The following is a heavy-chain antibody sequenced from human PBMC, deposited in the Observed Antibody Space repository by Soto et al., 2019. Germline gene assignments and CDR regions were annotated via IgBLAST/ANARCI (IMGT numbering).Heavy chain of an antibody. CDR3: ARLNGYCISTNCHSYYAMDV. CDR1: GCSVRTSSYS. J-gene: IGHJ6*02. Sequence: SATLSLPSPVSGCSVRTSSYSCGWIRQSPGKGLEWIGTIYSSENTYYNPSLLSRVTISVDTSKNEFSLRLSSVTAADTAVYYCARLNGYCISTNCHSYYAMDVWGQGTTIT. D-gene: IGHD2-2*03. V-gene: IGHV4-39*01. CDR2: IYSSENT.